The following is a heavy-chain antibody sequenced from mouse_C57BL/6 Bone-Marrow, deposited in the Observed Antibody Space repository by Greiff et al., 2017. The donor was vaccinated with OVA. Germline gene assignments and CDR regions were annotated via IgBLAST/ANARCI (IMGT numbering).Heavy chain of an antibody. CDR3: GSWDFAY. Sequence: VQLQQPGAEFVKPGASVKLSCTASGYTFTNYYIQWIKQRPGQGLEWIGEIDPSDSYTNYNQKFKGMATLTVDTSSSTAYMQLSSLKSEDSAVYYCGSWDFAYWGQGTLVTVSA. CDR2: IDPSDSYT. CDR1: GYTFTNYY. J-gene: IGHJ3*01. D-gene: IGHD1-1*01. V-gene: IGHV1-50*01.